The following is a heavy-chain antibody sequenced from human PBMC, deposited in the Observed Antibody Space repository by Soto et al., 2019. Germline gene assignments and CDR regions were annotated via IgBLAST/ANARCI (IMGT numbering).Heavy chain of an antibody. CDR1: GFTFSDYY. J-gene: IGHJ4*02. D-gene: IGHD1-26*01. V-gene: IGHV3-72*01. CDR2: IRNKAKGYTI. Sequence: EVQLVESGGGLVQPGGSLRLSCAASGFTFSDYYMDWVRQAPGKGLEWVARIRNKAKGYTIDYAASVKGRFTISRDDSNNSLYLQKNSLKTEDTAVYFCTKRELAKGSWDYWGQGTLVTVSS. CDR3: TKRELAKGSWDY.